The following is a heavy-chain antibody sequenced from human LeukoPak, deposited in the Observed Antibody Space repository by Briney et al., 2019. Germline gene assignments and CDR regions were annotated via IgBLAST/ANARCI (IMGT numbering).Heavy chain of an antibody. V-gene: IGHV3-30*18. D-gene: IGHD1-7*01. CDR2: ISYDGSNK. CDR3: AKVGGFPQLELPYY. J-gene: IGHJ4*02. Sequence: GGSLRLSCAASGFTFSSYGMHWVRQAPGKGLEWVAVISYDGSNKYYADSVKGRFTISRDNSKNTLYLQMNSLRAEDTAVYYCAKVGGFPQLELPYYWGQGTLVTVSS. CDR1: GFTFSSYG.